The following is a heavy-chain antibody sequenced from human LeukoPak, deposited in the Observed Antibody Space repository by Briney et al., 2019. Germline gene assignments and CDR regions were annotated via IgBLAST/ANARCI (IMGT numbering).Heavy chain of an antibody. D-gene: IGHD2-15*01. Sequence: ASVKVSCKASGYTFTSYGISWVRQAPGQGLEWMGWISAYNGNTNYAQKFQGRVTMTTETSTSTAYMELRSLRSDDTAVYYCARDGSPLCGSSHGYDYWGQGTLVTVSS. CDR3: ARDGSPLCGSSHGYDY. CDR1: GYTFTSYG. CDR2: ISAYNGNT. V-gene: IGHV1-18*01. J-gene: IGHJ4*02.